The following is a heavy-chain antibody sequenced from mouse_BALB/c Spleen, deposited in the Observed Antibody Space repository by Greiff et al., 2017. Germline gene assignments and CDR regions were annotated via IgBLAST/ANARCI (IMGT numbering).Heavy chain of an antibody. CDR2: ISSGGGST. V-gene: IGHV5-12-1*01. J-gene: IGHJ2*01. Sequence: EVKVEESGGGLVKPGGSLKLSCAASGFAFSSYDMSWVRQTPEKRLEWVAYISSGGGSTYYPDTVKGRFTISRDNAKNTLYLQMSSLKSEDTAMYYCARGSWDYWGQGTTLTVSS. CDR1: GFAFSSYD. CDR3: ARGSWDY.